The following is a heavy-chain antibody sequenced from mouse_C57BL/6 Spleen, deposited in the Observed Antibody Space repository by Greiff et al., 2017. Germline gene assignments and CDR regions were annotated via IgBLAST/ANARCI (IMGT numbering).Heavy chain of an antibody. Sequence: VQLQQPGAELVKPGASVKVSCKASGYTFTSYWMHWVKQRPGQGLEWIGKIHPGDGDTNYNQKFKGKATLTVDKSSSTAYMQLSSLTSEDSAVYYCAHYGSSYVGWYLDVWGTGTTVTVSS. D-gene: IGHD1-1*01. V-gene: IGHV1-74*01. CDR2: IHPGDGDT. CDR1: GYTFTSYW. J-gene: IGHJ1*03. CDR3: AHYGSSYVGWYLDV.